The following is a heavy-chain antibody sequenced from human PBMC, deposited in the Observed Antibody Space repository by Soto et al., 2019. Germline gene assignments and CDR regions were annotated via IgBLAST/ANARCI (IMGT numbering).Heavy chain of an antibody. CDR2: IIPILDTT. Sequence: QVQVVQSGAEVKKPGSSVRVSCKASGGTSSSYAITWMRQAPGQGLEWMGGIIPILDTTDYAQKFQGRVTFTADESTSTVYMELSSLTSEDTAVYYCASGGTTVNRRFDFCGHGTLVTVSS. CDR1: GGTSSSYA. V-gene: IGHV1-69*01. J-gene: IGHJ4*01. CDR3: ASGGTTVNRRFDF. D-gene: IGHD4-4*01.